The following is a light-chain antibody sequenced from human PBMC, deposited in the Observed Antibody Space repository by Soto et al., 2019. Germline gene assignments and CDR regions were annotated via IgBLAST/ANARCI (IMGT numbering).Light chain of an antibody. CDR2: KAS. J-gene: IGKJ2*01. CDR3: QHYDSYSAT. CDR1: QNIDSW. Sequence: DIRMTQSPSTLSPSVGDRVTITCRASQNIDSWLAWYQQKPGKAPKLLIYKASFLEGGVPSRFSGSGSGTEFTLTISSLQPDDFASYYCQHYDSYSATFGQGTKLEIK. V-gene: IGKV1-5*03.